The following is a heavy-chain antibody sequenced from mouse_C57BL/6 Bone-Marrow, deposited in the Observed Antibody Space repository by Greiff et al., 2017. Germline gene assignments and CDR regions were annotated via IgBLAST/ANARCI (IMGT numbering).Heavy chain of an antibody. Sequence: VQLQESGAELVKPGASVKISCKASGYAFSSYWMNWVKQRPGKGLEWIGQIYPGDGDTNYNGKFKGKATLTADKSSSTAYMQLSSLTSEDSAVYFWARVDCEGGSFAYWGQGTLVTVSA. CDR1: GYAFSSYW. J-gene: IGHJ3*01. CDR2: IYPGDGDT. CDR3: ARVDCEGGSFAY. V-gene: IGHV1-80*01.